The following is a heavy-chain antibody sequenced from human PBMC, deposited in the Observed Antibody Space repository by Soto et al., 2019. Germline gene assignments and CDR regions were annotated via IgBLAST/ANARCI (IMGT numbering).Heavy chain of an antibody. J-gene: IGHJ3*02. CDR2: ISYDGSNK. V-gene: IGHV3-30-3*01. CDR1: GFTFSSYA. Sequence: QVQLVESGGGVVQPGRSLRLSCAASGFTFSSYAMHWVRQAPGKGLEWVAVISYDGSNKYYADSVKGRFTISRDNSENTLYLQMNSLRAEDMAVYYCARDLGMIVVLTAFDIWGQGTMVTVSS. D-gene: IGHD3-22*01. CDR3: ARDLGMIVVLTAFDI.